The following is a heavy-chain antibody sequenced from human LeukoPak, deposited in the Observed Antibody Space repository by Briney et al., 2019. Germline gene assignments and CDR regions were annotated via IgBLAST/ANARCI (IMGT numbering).Heavy chain of an antibody. J-gene: IGHJ4*02. CDR1: GGTFSSYG. Sequence: ASVKVSCKASGGTFSSYGISWVRQAPGQGLEWMGWITLNSGDTKYAQKFQGRVTMTRDTSISTAYMELSRRRSDDTAVYYCARSDSSGYYLHFDYWGQGTLVTVSS. V-gene: IGHV1-2*02. D-gene: IGHD3-22*01. CDR2: ITLNSGDT. CDR3: ARSDSSGYYLHFDY.